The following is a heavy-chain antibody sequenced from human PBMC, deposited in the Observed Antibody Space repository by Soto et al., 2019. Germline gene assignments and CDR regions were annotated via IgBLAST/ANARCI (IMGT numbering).Heavy chain of an antibody. J-gene: IGHJ4*02. CDR2: IYWDDTK. Sequence: SGPTLVNPTQTLTLTCTFSGFSLPTDRVGVGWIRQPPGEALEWLAVIYWDDTKTYRPSLENRLTITKDSSKIQVALTMTNMDSVDTATYYCAHAYGGRSLYWGQGTLVTVSS. V-gene: IGHV2-5*02. CDR3: AHAYGGRSLY. CDR1: GFSLPTDRVG. D-gene: IGHD4-17*01.